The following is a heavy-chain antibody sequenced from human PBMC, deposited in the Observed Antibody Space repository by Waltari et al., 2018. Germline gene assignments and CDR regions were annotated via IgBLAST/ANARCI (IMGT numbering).Heavy chain of an antibody. D-gene: IGHD2-8*01. CDR2: IYYRGST. V-gene: IGHV4-39*01. CDR1: GGSISSSSYY. J-gene: IGHJ2*01. Sequence: QLQLQESGPGLVKPSETLSLTCTVSGGSISSSSYYWGWIRQPPGKGLEWIGSIYYRGSTNYNPSRNGRVTLSVDTSKNQFSLKLSSVTAADTAVYYCARHPAMTIMLWYFDLWGRGTLVTVSS. CDR3: ARHPAMTIMLWYFDL.